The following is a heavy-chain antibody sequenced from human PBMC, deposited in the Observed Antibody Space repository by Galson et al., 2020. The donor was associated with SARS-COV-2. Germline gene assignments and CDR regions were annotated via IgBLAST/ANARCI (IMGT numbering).Heavy chain of an antibody. J-gene: IGHJ6*03. CDR3: ARAEYSSSSWPKYYYYMDV. Sequence: AASGFTFSSYDMHWVRQATGKGLEWVSAIGTAGDTYYPGSVKGRFTISRENAKNSLYLQMNSLRAGDTAVYYCARAEYSSSSWPKYYYYMDVWGKGTTVTVSS. CDR1: GFTFSSYD. D-gene: IGHD6-6*01. V-gene: IGHV3-13*01. CDR2: IGTAGDT.